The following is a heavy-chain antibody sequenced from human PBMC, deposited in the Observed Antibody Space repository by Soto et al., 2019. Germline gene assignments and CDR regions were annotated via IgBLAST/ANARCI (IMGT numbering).Heavy chain of an antibody. D-gene: IGHD3-10*01. J-gene: IGHJ4*02. Sequence: ASVKVSCKASGFTFTSSAVQWVRQARGQRLEWIGWIVVGSGNTNYAQKFQERVTITRDMSTSTAYMELSSLRSEDTAVYYCAADGMVRGVIITSNYWGQGTLVTVSS. CDR3: AADGMVRGVIITSNY. V-gene: IGHV1-58*01. CDR2: IVVGSGNT. CDR1: GFTFTSSA.